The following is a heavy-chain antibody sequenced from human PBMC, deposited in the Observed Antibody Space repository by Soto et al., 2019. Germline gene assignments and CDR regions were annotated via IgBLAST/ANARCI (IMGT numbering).Heavy chain of an antibody. CDR3: ARDLGGYSYGYDFDY. CDR2: ISSSSSYI. V-gene: IGHV3-21*01. Sequence: GGSLRLSCAASGFTFSSYSMNWVRQAPGKGLEWVSSISSSSSYIYCADSVKGRFTISRDNAKNSLYLQMNSLRAEDTAVYYCARDLGGYSYGYDFDYWGQGTLVTVSS. D-gene: IGHD5-18*01. CDR1: GFTFSSYS. J-gene: IGHJ4*02.